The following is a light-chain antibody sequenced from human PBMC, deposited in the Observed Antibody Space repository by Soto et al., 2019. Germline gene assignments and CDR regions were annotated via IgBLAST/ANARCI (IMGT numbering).Light chain of an antibody. V-gene: IGKV3-11*01. Sequence: EFVWTQSPATLSLSTGERATLSCRASQSVSSYLAWYQQKPGQAPRLLIYDASNRATGIPARFSGSGSGTDFTLTISSLEPEDFAVYYCQQRSNWPPTFGQGTKVDIK. CDR2: DAS. J-gene: IGKJ1*01. CDR3: QQRSNWPPT. CDR1: QSVSSY.